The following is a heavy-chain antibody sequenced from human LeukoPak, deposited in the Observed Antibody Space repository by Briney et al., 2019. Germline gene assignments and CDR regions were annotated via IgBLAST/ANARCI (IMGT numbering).Heavy chain of an antibody. CDR1: VFTFSSNT. J-gene: IGHJ4*02. Sequence: PGGSLRLSCVASVFTFSSNTMTWVRQAPGKGLEWVSSISTNSNYIYYADSVKGRFTISRDNAKNSVYLQMNSLRAEDTAMYYCAIFNPWGYDYWGQGTLVTVSS. D-gene: IGHD7-27*01. V-gene: IGHV3-21*01. CDR2: ISTNSNYI. CDR3: AIFNPWGYDY.